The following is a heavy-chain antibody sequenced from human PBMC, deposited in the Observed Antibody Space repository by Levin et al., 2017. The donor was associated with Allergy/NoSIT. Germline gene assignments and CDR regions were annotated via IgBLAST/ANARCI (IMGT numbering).Heavy chain of an antibody. CDR3: ATTASIAARQSFGYYFDY. CDR1: GGTFSSYA. V-gene: IGHV1-69*06. CDR2: IIPIFGTA. D-gene: IGHD6-6*01. J-gene: IGHJ4*02. Sequence: SVKVSCKASGGTFSSYAISWVRQAPGQGLEWMGGIIPIFGTANYAQKFQGRVTITADKSTSTAYMELSSLRSEDTAVYYCATTASIAARQSFGYYFDYWGQGTLVTVSS.